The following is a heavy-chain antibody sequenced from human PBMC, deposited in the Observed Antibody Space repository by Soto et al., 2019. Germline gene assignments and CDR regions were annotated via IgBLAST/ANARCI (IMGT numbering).Heavy chain of an antibody. Sequence: QVQLVQSGAEEKKPGASVEVSCKASGYTFTGYYMHWVRQAPGQGLEWMGWINPNSGGTNYAQKFQGWVTSTRDTSISTAYMELSRLRSDDTAVYYGARDSLSGSSYSWFDPWGQGTLVTVSS. CDR1: GYTFTGYY. J-gene: IGHJ5*02. CDR2: INPNSGGT. V-gene: IGHV1-2*04. CDR3: ARDSLSGSSYSWFDP. D-gene: IGHD1-26*01.